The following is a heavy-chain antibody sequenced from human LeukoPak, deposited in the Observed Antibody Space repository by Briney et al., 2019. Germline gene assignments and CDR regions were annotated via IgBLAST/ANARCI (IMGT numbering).Heavy chain of an antibody. J-gene: IGHJ4*02. V-gene: IGHV1-18*01. Sequence: ASVKVSCKASGYTFSSYGITWVRQAPGQGLEWMGWISAHYGNTNYEQKFQGRLTMTTDTSPNTAYMELRSLRPDDTAVYYCARDFFHGHCSGLTCFLLDSWGQGSLVAVSS. D-gene: IGHD2-15*01. CDR1: GYTFSSYG. CDR2: ISAHYGNT. CDR3: ARDFFHGHCSGLTCFLLDS.